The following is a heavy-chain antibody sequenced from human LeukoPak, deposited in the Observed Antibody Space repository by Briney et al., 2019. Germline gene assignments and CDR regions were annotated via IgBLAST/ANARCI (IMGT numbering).Heavy chain of an antibody. Sequence: SETLSLTCTVSGGSISSGGYYWSWIRQHPGKGLEWIGYIYYSGSTYYNPSLKSRVTISVDTSKNQFSLKLSSVTAADTAVYYCARKPRDCSSTSCYEIGDWYFDIWGRGTLVTVSS. CDR2: IYYSGST. J-gene: IGHJ2*01. CDR3: ARKPRDCSSTSCYEIGDWYFDI. D-gene: IGHD2-2*01. CDR1: GGSISSGGYY. V-gene: IGHV4-31*03.